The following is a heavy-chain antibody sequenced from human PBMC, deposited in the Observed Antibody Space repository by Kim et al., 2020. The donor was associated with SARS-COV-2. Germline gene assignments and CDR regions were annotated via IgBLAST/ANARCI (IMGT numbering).Heavy chain of an antibody. Sequence: SQTLSLTCAISGDSVSSNSAAWNWIRQSPSRGLEWLGRTYYRSKWYNDYAVSVKSRITINPDTSKNQFSLQLNSVTPEDTAVYYCARDGSSSNLYYYYYMDVWGKGTTVTVSS. J-gene: IGHJ6*03. CDR1: GDSVSSNSAA. CDR2: TYYRSKWYN. V-gene: IGHV6-1*01. CDR3: ARDGSSSNLYYYYYMDV. D-gene: IGHD6-13*01.